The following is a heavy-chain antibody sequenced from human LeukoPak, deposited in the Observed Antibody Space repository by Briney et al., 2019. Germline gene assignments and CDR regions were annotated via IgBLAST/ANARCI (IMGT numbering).Heavy chain of an antibody. CDR3: ASLAVVTGGN. CDR2: IKQDGSVK. V-gene: IGHV3-7*02. J-gene: IGHJ4*02. CDR1: GFTFSSYW. Sequence: PGGSLRLSCTAAGFTFSSYWMTWVRQAPGKGLEWVANIKQDGSVKYYVASVKGRFTISRDNAKNSLYLQMNSLRAEDTAVYYCASLAVVTGGNWGQGTLVTVPS. D-gene: IGHD2-21*02.